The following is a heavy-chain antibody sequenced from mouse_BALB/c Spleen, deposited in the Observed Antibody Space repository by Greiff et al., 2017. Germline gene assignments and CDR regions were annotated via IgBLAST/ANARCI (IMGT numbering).Heavy chain of an antibody. CDR2: ISSGSSTI. D-gene: IGHD4-1*02. CDR1: GFTFSSFG. Sequence: EVQLVESGGGLVQPGGSRKLSCAASGFTFSSFGMHWVRQAPEKGLEWVAYISSGSSTIYYADTVKGRFTISRDNPKNTLCLQMTSLRSEDTAMFYCARSTGSGFAYWGQGTLVTVSA. V-gene: IGHV5-17*02. J-gene: IGHJ3*01. CDR3: ARSTGSGFAY.